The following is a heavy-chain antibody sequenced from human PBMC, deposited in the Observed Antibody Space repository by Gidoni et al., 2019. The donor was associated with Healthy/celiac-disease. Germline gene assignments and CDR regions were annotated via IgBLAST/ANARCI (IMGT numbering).Heavy chain of an antibody. D-gene: IGHD3-3*01. J-gene: IGHJ6*03. CDR1: GGTFSSYD. Sequence: QVQLVQSGAEVKKPGSSVKVSCTASGGTFSSYDISWVRQAPGQGLEWMGGIIPIFGTANYAQKFQGRVTITADKSTSTAYMELSSLRSEDTAVYYCAANPLRFLEWTPYYYYYYMDVWGKGTTVTVSS. CDR3: AANPLRFLEWTPYYYYYYMDV. CDR2: IIPIFGTA. V-gene: IGHV1-69*06.